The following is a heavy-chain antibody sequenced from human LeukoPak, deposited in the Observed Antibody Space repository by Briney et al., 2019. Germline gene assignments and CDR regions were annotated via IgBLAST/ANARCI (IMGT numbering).Heavy chain of an antibody. V-gene: IGHV3-7*01. Sequence: GSLRLSCAASGFTFSSYWMSWVRQAPGKGLEWVATIRQDGSQKYYVDSVKGRFTISRDNAKNSLYLQMNSLRAEDTAVYYCARVSGSVTSEVDFDYWGQGTLVTVSS. CDR2: IRQDGSQK. J-gene: IGHJ4*02. CDR1: GFTFSSYW. D-gene: IGHD4-17*01. CDR3: ARVSGSVTSEVDFDY.